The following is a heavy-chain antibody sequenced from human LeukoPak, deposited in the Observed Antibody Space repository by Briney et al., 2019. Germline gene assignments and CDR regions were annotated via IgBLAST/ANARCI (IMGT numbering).Heavy chain of an antibody. CDR3: AHLTTSVYYYDY. J-gene: IGHJ4*02. Sequence: SGPTLVNPTETLTLPCTCSGFSVTSSGVAVGWIRQPPGKALEWLGHIYWNDDDRYNSFLRSRLTITKDTSENQVVLTMTNMDPVDTATYYCAHLTTSVYYYDYWGQGTLVTVSS. D-gene: IGHD1-1*01. CDR2: IYWNDDD. V-gene: IGHV2-5*01. CDR1: GFSVTSSGVA.